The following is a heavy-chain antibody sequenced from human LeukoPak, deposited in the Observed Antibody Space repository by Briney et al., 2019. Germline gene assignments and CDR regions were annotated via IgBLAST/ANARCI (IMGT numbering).Heavy chain of an antibody. CDR3: AKDKPSSSLYYLDY. CDR1: GFTFSSYA. CDR2: ISGSGGST. J-gene: IGHJ4*02. Sequence: GGSLRLSCAASGFTFSSYAMSWVRQAPGKGLEWVSAISGSGGSTYYADSVKGRFTISRDNSKNTLYLQMNSPRAEDTAVYYCAKDKPSSSLYYLDYWGQGTLVTVSS. V-gene: IGHV3-23*01.